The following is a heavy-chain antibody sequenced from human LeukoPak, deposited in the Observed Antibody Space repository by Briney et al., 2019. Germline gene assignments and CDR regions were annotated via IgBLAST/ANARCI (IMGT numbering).Heavy chain of an antibody. CDR2: NSGSGDST. V-gene: IGHV3-23*01. D-gene: IGHD6-19*01. Sequence: GGSLRLSCTASGFTFNSYAMSWVRQAPGKGLEWVSANSGSGDSTYYADSVKGRFTISRDNSKSTLYLQMNSLRAEDTAVYYCAKPCRSGLSPFDAFDIWGQGTMVTVSS. CDR1: GFTFNSYA. CDR3: AKPCRSGLSPFDAFDI. J-gene: IGHJ3*02.